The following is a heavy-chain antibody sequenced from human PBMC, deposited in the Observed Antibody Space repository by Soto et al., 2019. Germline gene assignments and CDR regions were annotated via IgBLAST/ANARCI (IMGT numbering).Heavy chain of an antibody. J-gene: IGHJ4*02. V-gene: IGHV1-69*06. CDR3: ASSSTSQVSGFFY. D-gene: IGHD2-2*01. CDR2: IIPIFGTA. CDR1: GGTFSSYA. Sequence: SVKVSCKASGGTFSSYAISWVRQAPGQGLEWMGGIIPIFGTANYAQKFQGRVTITADKSTSTAYMALSSLRSEDTAVYYCASSSTSQVSGFFYWGQGPLVTVSS.